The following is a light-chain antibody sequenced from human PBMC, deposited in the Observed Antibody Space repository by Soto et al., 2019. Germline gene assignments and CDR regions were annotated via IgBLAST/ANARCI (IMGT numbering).Light chain of an antibody. CDR2: GAS. CDR3: LQDYYYPRT. V-gene: IGKV1-6*01. J-gene: IGKJ2*01. Sequence: AIQMTQSPSSLSASVGDRVTITCRASQDIRNDLGWYQQKAGKAPKLLIYGASTLQSEVPSRFSGRGSCTDFTLTISSLQAEDFATYYCLQDYYYPRTFGQGTKLEIK. CDR1: QDIRND.